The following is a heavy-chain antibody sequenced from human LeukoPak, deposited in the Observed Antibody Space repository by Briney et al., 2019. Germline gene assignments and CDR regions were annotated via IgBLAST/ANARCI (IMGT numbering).Heavy chain of an antibody. Sequence: ASVKVSCKASGYTFTSYYKHWVRQAPGQGLEWMGVINPSGGSTNYAQKFQGRVTMTRDTSTSTVYMELTSLRSEDTAVYYCARGVLRDILTGYYLYYYGMDVWGQGTTVTVSS. D-gene: IGHD3-9*01. CDR3: ARGVLRDILTGYYLYYYGMDV. J-gene: IGHJ6*02. CDR2: INPSGGST. CDR1: GYTFTSYY. V-gene: IGHV1-46*01.